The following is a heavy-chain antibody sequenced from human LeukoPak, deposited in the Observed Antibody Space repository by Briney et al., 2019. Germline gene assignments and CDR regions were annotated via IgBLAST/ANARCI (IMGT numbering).Heavy chain of an antibody. Sequence: ASVKVSCKASGYTFTSYDINWVRQAIGQGLEWMGWMNPNSGNTGYAQKFQGRVTMTRNTSISTAYMELSSLRSEDTVVYYCARGLRRNRRYYFDYWGQGTLVTVSS. CDR1: GYTFTSYD. J-gene: IGHJ4*02. V-gene: IGHV1-8*01. D-gene: IGHD4-17*01. CDR2: MNPNSGNT. CDR3: ARGLRRNRRYYFDY.